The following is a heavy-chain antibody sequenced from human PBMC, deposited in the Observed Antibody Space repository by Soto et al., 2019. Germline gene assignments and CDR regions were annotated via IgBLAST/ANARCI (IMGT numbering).Heavy chain of an antibody. J-gene: IGHJ3*02. V-gene: IGHV1-69*02. CDR1: GGTFSTYS. CDR2: IIPMLGIA. D-gene: IGHD2-21*01. Sequence: QVQLVQSGAEVKKPGSSVKVSCKDSGGTFSTYSMFWVRQAPGQGLEWMGRIIPMLGIANYEQRFQDRVMITAEKSTATAYMELSSLRSEDTALYYCTIGSWSGEVFDIWGQGTMVTVPS. CDR3: TIGSWSGEVFDI.